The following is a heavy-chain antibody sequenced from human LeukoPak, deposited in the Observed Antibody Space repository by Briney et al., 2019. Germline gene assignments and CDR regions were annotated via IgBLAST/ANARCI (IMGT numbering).Heavy chain of an antibody. CDR1: GFTFSSYA. CDR2: ISGSGGST. D-gene: IGHD6-19*01. V-gene: IGHV3-23*01. Sequence: GGSLRLACAASGFTFSSYAMSWVRQAPGKGLEWVSAISGSGGSTYYADSVKGRFTISRDNSKNTLYLQMNSLRAEDTAVYYCAKDKGFIAVAPPHDYWGQGTLVTVSS. J-gene: IGHJ4*02. CDR3: AKDKGFIAVAPPHDY.